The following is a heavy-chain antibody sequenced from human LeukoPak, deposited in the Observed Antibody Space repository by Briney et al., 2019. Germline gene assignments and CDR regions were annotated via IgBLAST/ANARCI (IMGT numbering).Heavy chain of an antibody. J-gene: IGHJ4*02. CDR1: GFTVSSNY. D-gene: IGHD2-21*01. Sequence: PGGSLRLSCAASGFTVSSNYMSWVRQAPGKGLEWVSVIYSAGNRYYADFVKGRFTISRDNSKNTVYLQMNSLRVEDTAVYYCASCFTDDDCEYWGQGTLVTVSS. CDR3: ASCFTDDDCEY. V-gene: IGHV3-66*01. CDR2: IYSAGNR.